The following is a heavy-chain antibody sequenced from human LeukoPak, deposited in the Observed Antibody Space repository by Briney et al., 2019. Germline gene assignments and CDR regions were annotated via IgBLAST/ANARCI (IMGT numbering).Heavy chain of an antibody. CDR2: IYYSGST. CDR3: ARASPPRGYSYATPRGAFDI. CDR1: GGSISSSSYY. D-gene: IGHD5-18*01. Sequence: NPSETLSLTCTVSGGSISSSSYYWGWIRQPPGKGLEWIGSIYYSGSTYYNPSLKSRVTISVDTSKNQFSLKLSSVTAADTAVYYCARASPPRGYSYATPRGAFDIWGQGTMVTVSS. V-gene: IGHV4-39*01. J-gene: IGHJ3*02.